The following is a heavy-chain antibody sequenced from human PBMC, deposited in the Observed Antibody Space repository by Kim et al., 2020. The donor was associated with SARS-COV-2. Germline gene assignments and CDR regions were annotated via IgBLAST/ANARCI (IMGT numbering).Heavy chain of an antibody. V-gene: IGHV7-4-1*02. J-gene: IGHJ4*02. CDR1: AYTSTSYP. CDR3: EWGGY. Sequence: ASVKVSCKASAYTSTSYPLNWVRQAPGQGLEWMGRINTNTGSPTYVQSFTGRFVFSLDTSVSTAYLEISRLRAEDIAVYYCEWGGYWGQGTLVTVSS. D-gene: IGHD1-26*01. CDR2: INTNTGSP.